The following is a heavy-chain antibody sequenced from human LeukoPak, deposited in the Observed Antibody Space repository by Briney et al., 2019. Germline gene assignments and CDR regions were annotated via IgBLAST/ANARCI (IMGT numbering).Heavy chain of an antibody. D-gene: IGHD3-3*01. J-gene: IGHJ4*02. CDR1: GYTFTGYH. CDR3: ARDPYDGNYYFDY. V-gene: IGHV1-2*02. Sequence: ASVKVSCKTSGYTFTGYHVHWVRRAPGQGLEWMGWFNANSGDTKYAQKFQGRVTMTRDTSIGTDYMELTSLISDDTAIYYCARDPYDGNYYFDYWGQGTLVTVAS. CDR2: FNANSGDT.